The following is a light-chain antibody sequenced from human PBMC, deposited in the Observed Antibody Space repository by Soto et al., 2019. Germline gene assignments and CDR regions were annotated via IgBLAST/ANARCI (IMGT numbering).Light chain of an antibody. CDR2: GVS. Sequence: QSALTQPASVSGSPGQSITISCTGSSNEVGAFNYVSWYRHSPGEAPKVLIRGVSIRPSGVSIRFSASKSANTASLTISGLQAEDEALYYCSSYTTSNTWVFGGGTKLTVL. CDR1: SNEVGAFNY. CDR3: SSYTTSNTWV. V-gene: IGLV2-14*03. J-gene: IGLJ3*02.